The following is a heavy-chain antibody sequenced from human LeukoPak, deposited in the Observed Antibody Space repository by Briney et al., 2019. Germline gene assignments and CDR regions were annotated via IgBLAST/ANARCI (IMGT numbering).Heavy chain of an antibody. CDR1: GFTFGGYA. Sequence: GGSLRLSCTTSGFTFGGYAMSWVRQAPGKGLEWVGFIRSKAYGGTTEYAASVKGRFTISTDDSKSIAYLQMNSLKTEDTAVYYCTRDLYYDFWSGFDYWGQGTLVTVSS. D-gene: IGHD3-3*01. CDR2: IRSKAYGGTT. CDR3: TRDLYYDFWSGFDY. V-gene: IGHV3-49*04. J-gene: IGHJ4*02.